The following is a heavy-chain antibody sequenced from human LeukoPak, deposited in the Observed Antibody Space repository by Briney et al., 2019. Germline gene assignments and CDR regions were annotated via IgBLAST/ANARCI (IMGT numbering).Heavy chain of an antibody. V-gene: IGHV1-2*02. CDR1: GYTFTGYY. Sequence: ASVKVSCKASGYTFTGYYMHWVRQAPGQGLEWMGWINPNSGGTNYAQKFQGRVTMTRDTSISTAYVELSRLRSDDTAVYYCARVPGYMVRGQFDPWGQGTLVTVSS. CDR2: INPNSGGT. J-gene: IGHJ5*02. D-gene: IGHD3-10*01. CDR3: ARVPGYMVRGQFDP.